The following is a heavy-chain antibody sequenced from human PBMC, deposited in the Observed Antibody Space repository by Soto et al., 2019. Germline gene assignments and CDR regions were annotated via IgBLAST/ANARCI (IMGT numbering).Heavy chain of an antibody. CDR1: GFTFSDYY. D-gene: IGHD6-13*01. J-gene: IGHJ3*02. CDR2: IKSKTDGGTT. CDR3: TTDRVAAAFDAFDI. V-gene: IGHV3-15*01. Sequence: GGSLRLSCAASGFTFSDYYMSWIRQAPGKGLEWVGRIKSKTDGGTTDYAAPVKGRFTISRDDSKNTLYLQMNSLKTEDTAVYYCTTDRVAAAFDAFDIWGQGTMVTVSS.